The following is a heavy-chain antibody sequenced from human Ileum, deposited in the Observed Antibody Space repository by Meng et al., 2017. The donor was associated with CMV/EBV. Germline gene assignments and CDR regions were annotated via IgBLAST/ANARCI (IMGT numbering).Heavy chain of an antibody. D-gene: IGHD1-26*01. CDR3: AKGGSGSYDWFDP. CDR2: IWGDGTNK. CDR1: GFIFSHYG. V-gene: IGHV3-33*06. J-gene: IGHJ5*02. Sequence: GESLKISCVASGFIFSHYGMHWVRQAPGKGLEGVSVIWGDGTNKYYADSVKGRFTISRDDSKNTLYLEMNSLRPEDTAVYYCAKGGSGSYDWFDPWGQGTLVTVSS.